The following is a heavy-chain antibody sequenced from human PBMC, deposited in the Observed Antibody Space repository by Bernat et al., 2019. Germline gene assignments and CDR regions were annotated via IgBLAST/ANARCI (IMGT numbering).Heavy chain of an antibody. Sequence: QVQLVESGGGVVQPGRSLRLSCAASGFTFGSYGMHWVRQAPGKGLEWVAVIWYDGSNKYYADSVKGRFTISRDNSKNTLYLQMNSLRAEDTAVYYCARAVDPRGDTAMFYWGQGTLVTVSS. CDR3: ARAVDPRGDTAMFY. D-gene: IGHD5-18*01. J-gene: IGHJ4*02. CDR2: IWYDGSNK. CDR1: GFTFGSYG. V-gene: IGHV3-33*01.